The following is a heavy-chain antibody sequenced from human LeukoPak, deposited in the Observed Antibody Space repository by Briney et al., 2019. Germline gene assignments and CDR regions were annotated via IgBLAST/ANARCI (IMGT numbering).Heavy chain of an antibody. CDR2: VASDGNDK. D-gene: IGHD6-13*01. CDR1: GFTFNHYP. Sequence: GGSLRLSCAASGFTFNHYPMHWVRQAPGKGLEWVAVVASDGNDKHHADSVKGRFTISRDNSKNTLYLQMNSLRADDTAVYYCARDNTIGAADYYFDYWGQGTLVTVSS. V-gene: IGHV3-30*04. CDR3: ARDNTIGAADYYFDY. J-gene: IGHJ4*02.